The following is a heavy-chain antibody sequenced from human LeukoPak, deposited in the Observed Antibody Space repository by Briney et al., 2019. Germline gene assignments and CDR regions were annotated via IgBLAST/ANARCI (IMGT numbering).Heavy chain of an antibody. CDR1: GYTFTSHA. CDR3: ARTTSIAAAGTFDY. J-gene: IGHJ4*02. Sequence: ASVNASCKASGYTFTSHAMHWVRQAAGQRLEGMGWINAGNGNTKYSQKFQGRVTITRDTSASTAYMELSGLRSEDTAVYYCARTTSIAAAGTFDYWGQGALVTVSS. V-gene: IGHV1-3*01. D-gene: IGHD6-13*01. CDR2: INAGNGNT.